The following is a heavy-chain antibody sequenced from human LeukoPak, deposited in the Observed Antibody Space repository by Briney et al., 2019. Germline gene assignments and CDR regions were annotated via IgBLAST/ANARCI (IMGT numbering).Heavy chain of an antibody. V-gene: IGHV1-18*01. CDR2: ISADNGKT. CDR1: GYTFTSYG. Sequence: GASMKVSCKTSGYTFTSYGISWVRQAPGQGLEWMGWISADNGKTNYAQKLQGRVTMTTDTSTTTAYMELRSLRSDDTAVYYCARPSPIYGAIDYWGQGTLVTVSS. J-gene: IGHJ4*02. CDR3: ARPSPIYGAIDY. D-gene: IGHD4-17*01.